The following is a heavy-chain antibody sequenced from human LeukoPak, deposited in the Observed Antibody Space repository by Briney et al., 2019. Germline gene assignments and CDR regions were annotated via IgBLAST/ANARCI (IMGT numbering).Heavy chain of an antibody. J-gene: IGHJ4*02. D-gene: IGHD1-26*01. V-gene: IGHV4-59*01. CDR3: ARGVRASGSYLVY. Sequence: PPETLSLTCTVSGGAISSYYWSWIRRPPGKGLEWMGYIYYSGSTNYNPSLKSRVTISVDTSKNQFSLKLSSVTAADTAVYYCARGVRASGSYLVYWGQGTLVTVSS. CDR2: IYYSGST. CDR1: GGAISSYY.